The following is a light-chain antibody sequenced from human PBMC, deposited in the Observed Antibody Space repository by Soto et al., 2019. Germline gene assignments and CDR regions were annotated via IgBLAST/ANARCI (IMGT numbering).Light chain of an antibody. J-gene: IGLJ2*01. CDR2: DNN. CDR1: SSNIGNNY. V-gene: IGLV1-51*01. Sequence: QSVLTQPPSVSAAPGQKVTISCSGSSSNIGNNYVCWYPQLPGTAPKLLIYDNNKRPSGIPDRFSGSKSGTSATLGITGLQTGDEADYYCGTWDSSLTAAVFGGGTKLTVL. CDR3: GTWDSSLTAAV.